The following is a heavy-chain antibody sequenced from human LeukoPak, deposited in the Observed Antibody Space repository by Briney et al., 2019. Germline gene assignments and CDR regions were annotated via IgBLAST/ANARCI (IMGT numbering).Heavy chain of an antibody. D-gene: IGHD6-6*01. Sequence: SETLPLTCTVSGGSISSYYWSWIRQPAGKGLERIGRIYTSGSTNYNPSLKSRVTISVDKSKNQFSLKLSSVTAAHMAVYYCAREVKQLVDYWGQGTLVTVSS. CDR3: AREVKQLVDY. CDR2: IYTSGST. V-gene: IGHV4-4*07. J-gene: IGHJ4*02. CDR1: GGSISSYY.